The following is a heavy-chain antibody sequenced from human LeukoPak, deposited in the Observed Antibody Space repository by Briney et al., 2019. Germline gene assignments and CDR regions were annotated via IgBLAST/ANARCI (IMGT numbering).Heavy chain of an antibody. J-gene: IGHJ1*01. CDR2: ISGSGGST. D-gene: IGHD2-2*01. Sequence: GGSLRLSCAASGFTFSSYAMSWVRQAPGKGLEWVSAISGSGGSTYYADSVKGRFTISRDNSKNTLYLQMNSLRAEDTAVYYCAKKLGYCSSTSCPFQHWGQGTLVTASS. V-gene: IGHV3-23*01. CDR3: AKKLGYCSSTSCPFQH. CDR1: GFTFSSYA.